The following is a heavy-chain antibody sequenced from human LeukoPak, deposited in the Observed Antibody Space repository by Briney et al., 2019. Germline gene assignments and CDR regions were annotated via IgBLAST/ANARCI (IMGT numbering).Heavy chain of an antibody. V-gene: IGHV4-31*03. CDR2: IYNSGST. J-gene: IGHJ4*02. CDR3: TREYSSY. Sequence: SETLSLTCTVSGGSISNGGYHWSWIRQHPGKGLEWIGYIYNSGSTNYNPSLKSRVTISVDTSKNQFSLKLSSVTAADTAVYYCTREYSSYWGQGTLVTVSS. D-gene: IGHD6-13*01. CDR1: GGSISNGGYH.